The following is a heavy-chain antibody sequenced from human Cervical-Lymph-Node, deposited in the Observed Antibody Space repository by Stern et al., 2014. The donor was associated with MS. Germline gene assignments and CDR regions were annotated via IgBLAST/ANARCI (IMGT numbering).Heavy chain of an antibody. CDR3: ARAGGDFYGADV. CDR1: GVSISSCNW. D-gene: IGHD3-16*01. J-gene: IGHJ6*02. V-gene: IGHV4-4*02. CDR2: IYHSGYT. Sequence: QVQLQESGPGLVRPSVTLSLTCAVSGVSISSCNWWSWVRQPPGQGLEWVGEIYHSGYTNSNPSLKSRVTISADKSKTQFSLELNSVTAADTAVYYCARAGGDFYGADVWGQGTTVTVSS.